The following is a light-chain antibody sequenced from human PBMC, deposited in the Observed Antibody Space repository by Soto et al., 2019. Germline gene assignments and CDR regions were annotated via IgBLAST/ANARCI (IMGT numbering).Light chain of an antibody. CDR2: DVS. V-gene: IGLV2-11*01. CDR1: GSDVGGFDS. CDR3: CSYAGTYTYV. J-gene: IGLJ1*01. Sequence: QSVLTQPRSVSRSPGQSVTISCTGTGSDVGGFDSVSWYQQHPGKAPKLMIYDVSKRPSGVPDRFSGSKSGNTASLTISGLQAEDEADYYCCSYAGTYTYVFGTRTKVTVL.